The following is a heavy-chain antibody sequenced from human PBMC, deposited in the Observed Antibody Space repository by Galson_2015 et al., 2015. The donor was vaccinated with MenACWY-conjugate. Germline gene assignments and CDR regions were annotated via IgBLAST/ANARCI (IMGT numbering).Heavy chain of an antibody. CDR1: GFTLSHYY. Sequence: ALRLSCAASGFTLSHYYMSWVRQAPGKGLEWVTTIRGDGSEPFHVDSVKDRFTISRGNAQNSLFLQMNSLRAEDTAVYYCARPVRNRLTIAVPYYFDHWGQGTLVAVSS. V-gene: IGHV3-7*03. CDR3: ARPVRNRLTIAVPYYFDH. CDR2: IRGDGSEP. D-gene: IGHD2-21*01. J-gene: IGHJ4*02.